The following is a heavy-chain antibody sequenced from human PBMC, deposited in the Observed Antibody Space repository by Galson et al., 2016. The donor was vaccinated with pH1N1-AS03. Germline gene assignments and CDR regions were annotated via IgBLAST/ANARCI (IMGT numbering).Heavy chain of an antibody. CDR2: ISGYDDDT. CDR3: ARDRGFRPDTFDI. CDR1: GYTFSTYG. Sequence: SVKVSCKASGYTFSTYGVSCVRQAPGQGLEWMGWISGYDDDTNYAQNVAGRVTMTTDKSTSTVYMELRSLRSDDTAVYYCARDRGFRPDTFDIWGQGTWVTVSS. V-gene: IGHV1-18*04. J-gene: IGHJ3*02. D-gene: IGHD2-15*01.